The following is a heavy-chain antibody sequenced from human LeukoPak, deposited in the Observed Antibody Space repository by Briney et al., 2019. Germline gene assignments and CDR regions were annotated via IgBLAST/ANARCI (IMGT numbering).Heavy chain of an antibody. CDR2: IKSKTAGGTA. V-gene: IGHV3-15*05. CDR1: GFTFTNAW. J-gene: IGHJ4*02. D-gene: IGHD3-22*01. Sequence: PGGSLRLSCAASGFTFTNAWMSWVRQAPGKGLDWVGRIKSKTAGGTADYAAPVKGRFSISRDDSKNTLYLQMNSLKTDDTAVYYCATYDGSGFYSDYWGQGTLVTVSS. CDR3: ATYDGSGFYSDY.